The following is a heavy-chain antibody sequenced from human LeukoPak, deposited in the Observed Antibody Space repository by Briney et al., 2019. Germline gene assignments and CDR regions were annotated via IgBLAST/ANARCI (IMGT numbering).Heavy chain of an antibody. CDR1: SGFIGNYY. CDR3: TLESVILTTRGTFDI. D-gene: IGHD3-9*01. J-gene: IGHJ3*02. Sequence: SETLSLTCTVSSGFIGNYYWSWVRQPPGKGLECIAYIHYTGSAGYNPSLKSRVTISVDTSKNQFSLKLRSVTAADTAVYYCTLESVILTTRGTFDIWGQGTLVTVSS. V-gene: IGHV4-59*08. CDR2: IHYTGSA.